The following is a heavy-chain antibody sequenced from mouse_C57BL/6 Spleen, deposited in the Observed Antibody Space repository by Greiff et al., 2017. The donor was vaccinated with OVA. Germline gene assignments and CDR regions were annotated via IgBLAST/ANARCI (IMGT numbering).Heavy chain of an antibody. Sequence: EVKLVESGGGLVKPGGSLKLSCAASGFTFSSYAMSWVRQTPEKRLEWVATISDGGSYTYYPDNVKGRFTISRDNAKNNLYLQMSHLKSEDTAMYDCARDYGSSYWYFDVWGTGTTVTVSS. D-gene: IGHD1-1*01. V-gene: IGHV5-4*03. CDR3: ARDYGSSYWYFDV. CDR1: GFTFSSYA. J-gene: IGHJ1*03. CDR2: ISDGGSYT.